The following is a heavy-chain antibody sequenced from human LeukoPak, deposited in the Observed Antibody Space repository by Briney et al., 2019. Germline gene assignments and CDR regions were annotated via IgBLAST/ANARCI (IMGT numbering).Heavy chain of an antibody. D-gene: IGHD2-2*01. CDR3: ARGPPLEYCSSTSCQGWFDP. CDR1: GGSFSGYY. V-gene: IGHV4-34*01. CDR2: INHSGST. J-gene: IGHJ5*02. Sequence: SETLSLTCAVYGGSFSGYYWSWIRQPPGKGLEWIREINHSGSTNYNPSLKSRVTISVDTSKNQFSLKLSSVTAADTAVYYCARGPPLEYCSSTSCQGWFDPWGQGTLVTVSS.